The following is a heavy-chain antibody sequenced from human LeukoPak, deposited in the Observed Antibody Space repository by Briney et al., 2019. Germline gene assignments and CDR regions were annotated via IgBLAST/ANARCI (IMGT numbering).Heavy chain of an antibody. CDR3: ATVSYDSSGYPYYFDY. J-gene: IGHJ4*02. D-gene: IGHD3-22*01. CDR2: FDPEDGET. V-gene: IGHV1-24*01. CDR1: GYTLTELS. Sequence: ASVKVSCKVSGYTLTELSMHWVRQAPGKGLEWMGGFDPEDGETIHAQKFQGRVTMTEDTSTDTAYMELSSLRSEDTAVYYCATVSYDSSGYPYYFDYWGQGTLVTVSS.